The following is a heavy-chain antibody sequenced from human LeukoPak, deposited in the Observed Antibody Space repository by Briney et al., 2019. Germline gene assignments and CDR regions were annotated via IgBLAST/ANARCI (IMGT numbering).Heavy chain of an antibody. V-gene: IGHV3-48*01. CDR1: GFTFSSYS. CDR3: ARESLNDFWSAPWGY. CDR2: ISSSSSTI. Sequence: QPGGSLRLSCAASGFTFSSYSMNWVRQAPGKGLEWVSYISSSSSTIYYADSVKGRFTISRDNAKNSLYLQMNSLRAEDTAVYYCARESLNDFWSAPWGYWGQGTLVTVSS. D-gene: IGHD3-3*01. J-gene: IGHJ4*02.